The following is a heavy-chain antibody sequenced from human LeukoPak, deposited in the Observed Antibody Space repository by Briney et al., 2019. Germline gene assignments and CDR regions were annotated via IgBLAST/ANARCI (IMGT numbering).Heavy chain of an antibody. CDR2: MNPNSGNT. V-gene: IGHV1-8*03. CDR1: GYTFTSYD. Sequence: ASVKVSCKASGYTFTSYDINWVRQATGQGLEWMGWMNPNSGNTGYAQKFQGRVTITRNTSISTAYMELSSLRAEDTAVYYCAKDIQSMVQLPAGNFDYWGQGTLVTVSS. D-gene: IGHD3-10*01. J-gene: IGHJ4*02. CDR3: AKDIQSMVQLPAGNFDY.